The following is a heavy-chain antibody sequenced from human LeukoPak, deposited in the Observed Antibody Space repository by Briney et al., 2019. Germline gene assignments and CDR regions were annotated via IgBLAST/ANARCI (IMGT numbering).Heavy chain of an antibody. J-gene: IGHJ5*02. V-gene: IGHV1-2*02. CDR3: VRNIWFGEFTASNCFDP. Sequence: GASVKVSCKASGYTFTGYYIHWVRQAPGQGLEWMGWINPNSGGTNYAQKFQGRVTMTRDTSISTAYMELSRLRSDDSAVYYCVRNIWFGEFTASNCFDPWGQGTLVTVSS. CDR1: GYTFTGYY. CDR2: INPNSGGT. D-gene: IGHD3-10*01.